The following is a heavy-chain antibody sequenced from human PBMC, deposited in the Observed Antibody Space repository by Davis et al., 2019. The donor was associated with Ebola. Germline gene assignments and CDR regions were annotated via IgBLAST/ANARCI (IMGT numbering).Heavy chain of an antibody. J-gene: IGHJ4*02. V-gene: IGHV3-53*01. CDR1: GFPVSDNY. Sequence: GGSLRLSCAVSGFPVSDNYMTWVRQAPGKGLEWLSTIYLAGTTYYADSVKGRFTISRDNSGNTFFLQMSGLKAEDTAVYYCTTTTTASDYWGQGTLVTVSS. CDR3: TTTTTASDY. D-gene: IGHD4-11*01. CDR2: IYLAGTT.